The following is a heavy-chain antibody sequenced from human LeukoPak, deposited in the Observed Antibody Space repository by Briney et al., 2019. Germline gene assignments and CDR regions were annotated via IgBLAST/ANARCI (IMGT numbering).Heavy chain of an antibody. CDR2: INWNGGSA. CDR3: ARTRGYSYGLFGY. CDR1: GFTFDNYG. J-gene: IGHJ4*02. V-gene: IGHV3-20*04. D-gene: IGHD5-18*01. Sequence: GGSLRLSCAASGFTFDNYGMSWVRQAPGKGLEWVSGINWNGGSADYADSVKGRFTISRDNAKNSLYLQMNSLRAEDTAVYYCARTRGYSYGLFGYWGQGTLVTVSS.